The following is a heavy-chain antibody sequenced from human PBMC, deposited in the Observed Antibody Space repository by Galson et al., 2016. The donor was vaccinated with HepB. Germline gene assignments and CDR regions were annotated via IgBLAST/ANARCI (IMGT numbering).Heavy chain of an antibody. Sequence: SLRLSCAGSGLTRSNSGMNWVRQAPGKGLEWVADIWYDGSNENYADSVKVLFTITRDTSNNTVYLETNSLRPEDTAVYYCVKEQSSGWYRTADHWGQGTLVTVSS. CDR1: GLTRSNSG. CDR2: IWYDGSNE. V-gene: IGHV3-33*06. D-gene: IGHD6-19*01. J-gene: IGHJ4*02. CDR3: VKEQSSGWYRTADH.